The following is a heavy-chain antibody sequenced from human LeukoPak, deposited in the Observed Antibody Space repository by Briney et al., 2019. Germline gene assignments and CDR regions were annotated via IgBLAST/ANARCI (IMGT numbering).Heavy chain of an antibody. D-gene: IGHD3-22*01. CDR1: GFSFSSHA. Sequence: GRSLRLSCAASGFSFSSHAMHWVRQAPGKWLEWETLISNDGSKKYFADSVEGRFTISRDNSKNTVYPQMNSLRVEDTAVYYCAKSIYDSSGYSPRDAFDIWGQGTMVIVSS. CDR3: AKSIYDSSGYSPRDAFDI. J-gene: IGHJ3*02. CDR2: ISNDGSKK. V-gene: IGHV3-30*18.